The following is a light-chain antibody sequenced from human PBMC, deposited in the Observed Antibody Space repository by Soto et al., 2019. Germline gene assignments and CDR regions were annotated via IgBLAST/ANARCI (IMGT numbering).Light chain of an antibody. CDR2: GNS. Sequence: QSVLTQPPSVSGAPGQRVTISCTGSSSNIGAGYDVHWYQQLPVTAPKLLIYGNSNRPSGVPDRFSGSKSGTSASLAITGLQAEDEAHYYCQSYDSSLSVVFGGGTKLTVL. CDR3: QSYDSSLSVV. J-gene: IGLJ3*02. V-gene: IGLV1-40*01. CDR1: SSNIGAGYD.